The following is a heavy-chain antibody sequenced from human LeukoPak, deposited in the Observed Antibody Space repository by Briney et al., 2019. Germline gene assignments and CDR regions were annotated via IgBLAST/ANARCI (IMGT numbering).Heavy chain of an antibody. Sequence: SQTLSLTCTVSGGSISSGGYYWSWIRQHPGKGLEWIGYIYYSGSTYYNPSLKSRVTISVDTSKNQFSLKLSSVTAADTAVYYCARDYYDSSGYYYYYYGMDVWGQGTTVTVSS. CDR1: GGSISSGGYY. J-gene: IGHJ6*02. V-gene: IGHV4-31*03. D-gene: IGHD3-22*01. CDR2: IYYSGST. CDR3: ARDYYDSSGYYYYYYGMDV.